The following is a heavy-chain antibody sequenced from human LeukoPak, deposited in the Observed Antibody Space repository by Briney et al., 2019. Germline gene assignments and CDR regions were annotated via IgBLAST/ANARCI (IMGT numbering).Heavy chain of an antibody. D-gene: IGHD1-26*01. V-gene: IGHV4-39*07. CDR3: ARVTLGSSGSYYNPADYYYYYGMDV. Sequence: SETLSLTCTVSGGSISSSSYYWGWIRQPPGKGLEWIGSIYYSGSTYYHPSLKSRVTISVDTSKNQFSLKLSSVTAADTAVYYCARVTLGSSGSYYNPADYYYYYGMDVWGQGTTVTVSS. J-gene: IGHJ6*02. CDR1: GGSISSSSYY. CDR2: IYYSGST.